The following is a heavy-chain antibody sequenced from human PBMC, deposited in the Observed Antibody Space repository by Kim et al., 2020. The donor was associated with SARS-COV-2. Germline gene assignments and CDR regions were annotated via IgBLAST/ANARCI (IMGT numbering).Heavy chain of an antibody. Sequence: GGSLRLSCAASGFTFSSYSMNWVRQAPGKGLEWVSSISSSSSYIYYADSVKGRFTISRDNAKNSLYLQMNSLRAEDTAVYYCARERYDILTGHYDYWGQGTLVTVSS. CDR2: ISSSSSYI. CDR1: GFTFSSYS. V-gene: IGHV3-21*01. J-gene: IGHJ4*02. D-gene: IGHD3-9*01. CDR3: ARERYDILTGHYDY.